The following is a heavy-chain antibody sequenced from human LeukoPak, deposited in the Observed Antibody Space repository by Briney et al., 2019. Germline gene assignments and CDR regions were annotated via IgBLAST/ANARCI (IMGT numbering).Heavy chain of an antibody. CDR3: AKFRGGTYDHYCMDV. J-gene: IGHJ6*03. CDR1: GITLSNYD. CDR2: ISDSGGRT. D-gene: IGHD1-1*01. Sequence: GGSLTLSCAVSGITLSNYDMSWVRQAPGKGLEWVAGISDSGGRTNYAGSVKGRFTISRENTKSTLYLQVNSLRAEDTAAYYSAKFRGGTYDHYCMDVCGKGTTVAVSS. V-gene: IGHV3-23*01.